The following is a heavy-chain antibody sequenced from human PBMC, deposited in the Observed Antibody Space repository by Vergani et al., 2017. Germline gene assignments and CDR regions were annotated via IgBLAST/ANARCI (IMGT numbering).Heavy chain of an antibody. CDR3: ASSDITIFGVVIIRGYYYYGMDV. CDR2: IIPIFGTA. J-gene: IGHJ6*02. Sequence: QVQLVQSGAEVKKPGSSVKVSCKASGGTFSSYAISWVRQAPGQGLEWMGGIIPIFGTANYAQKFQGRVTITADESTSTAYMELSSLRSEDTAVYYCASSDITIFGVVIIRGYYYYGMDVWGQXP. CDR1: GGTFSSYA. D-gene: IGHD3-3*01. V-gene: IGHV1-69*01.